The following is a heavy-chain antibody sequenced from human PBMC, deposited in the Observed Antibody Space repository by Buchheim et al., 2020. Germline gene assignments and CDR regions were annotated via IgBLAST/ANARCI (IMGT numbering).Heavy chain of an antibody. Sequence: QVQLQESGPGLVKPSQTLSLTCTVSGGSISSGGYYWSWLRQHPGKGLEWIGYIYYSGSTYYNPSLNSRVTISVDTSKNQFSLKLSSVTAADTAVYYCAREEGGDNSHNWFDPWGQGTL. CDR1: GGSISSGGYY. CDR3: AREEGGDNSHNWFDP. D-gene: IGHD3-16*01. CDR2: IYYSGST. J-gene: IGHJ5*02. V-gene: IGHV4-31*03.